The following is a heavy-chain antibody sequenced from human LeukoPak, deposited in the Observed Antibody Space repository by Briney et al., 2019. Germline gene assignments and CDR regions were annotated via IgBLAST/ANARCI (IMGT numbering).Heavy chain of an antibody. CDR3: AKGQDWFDP. CDR1: GFTFSSYA. J-gene: IGHJ5*02. CDR2: ISYDGSNK. Sequence: GGSLRLSCAPSGFTFSSYAMHWVRQAPGKGLEWVAVISYDGSNKYYADSVKGRFTISRDNSKNTLYLQMNSLRAEDTAVYYCAKGQDWFDPWGQGTLVTVSS. V-gene: IGHV3-30*18.